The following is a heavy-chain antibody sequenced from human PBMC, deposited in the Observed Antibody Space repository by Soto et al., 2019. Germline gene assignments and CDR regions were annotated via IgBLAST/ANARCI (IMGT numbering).Heavy chain of an antibody. CDR3: ARAVTSGLDV. CDR1: GFTFSLYS. D-gene: IGHD3-10*01. V-gene: IGHV3-48*02. Sequence: EVQLVESGGGLVQPGGSLRLSCAASGFTFSLYSMSWVRQAPGKGLEWVSYISRSSTGIHYADSVKGRFTISRDDATNSMHLQMNSLREWDTAVYYCARAVTSGLDVWGQGTTVSISS. J-gene: IGHJ6*02. CDR2: ISRSSTGI.